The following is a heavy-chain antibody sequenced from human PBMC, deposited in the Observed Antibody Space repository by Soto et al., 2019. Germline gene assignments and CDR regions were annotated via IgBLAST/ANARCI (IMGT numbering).Heavy chain of an antibody. CDR3: AKRTYYYDSSGPDDAFDI. CDR1: GFTFSGHG. J-gene: IGHJ3*02. CDR2: ISYDGDNK. V-gene: IGHV3-30*18. Sequence: LSLTCVASGFTFSGHGMHWVRQAPGKGLEWVAVISYDGDNKYYGDPVKGRFTISRDNSKNTLYLQMNSLRAEETAVYYCAKRTYYYDSSGPDDAFDIWGQGTMVTVSS. D-gene: IGHD3-22*01.